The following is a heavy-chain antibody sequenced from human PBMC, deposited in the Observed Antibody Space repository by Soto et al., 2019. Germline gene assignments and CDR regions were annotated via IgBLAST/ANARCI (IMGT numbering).Heavy chain of an antibody. CDR3: AKVGGATIRNGMDV. V-gene: IGHV3-23*04. J-gene: IGHJ6*02. D-gene: IGHD3-16*01. CDR2: IGGSAGGT. Sequence: EVQLVESGGALVRPGGSLRLSVEASRLPFRGFTMSWVGQAPGKGLEWISIIGGSAGGTYYADSVKGRFTISRDNSKSTLYLQMDSLRAEDTAVYYCAKVGGATIRNGMDVWGQGTTVTVSS. CDR1: RLPFRGFT.